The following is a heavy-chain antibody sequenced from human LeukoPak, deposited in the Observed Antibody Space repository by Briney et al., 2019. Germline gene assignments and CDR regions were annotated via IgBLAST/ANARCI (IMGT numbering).Heavy chain of an antibody. Sequence: GASVKVSCKASGYTFTSYDINWVRQATGQGLEWMGWMNPNSGNTGYAQKFQGRVTMTRNTSISTAYMGLSSLRSEDTAVYYCAIAAAGSWWFDPWGQGTLVTVSS. CDR2: MNPNSGNT. V-gene: IGHV1-8*01. J-gene: IGHJ5*02. CDR1: GYTFTSYD. CDR3: AIAAAGSWWFDP. D-gene: IGHD6-13*01.